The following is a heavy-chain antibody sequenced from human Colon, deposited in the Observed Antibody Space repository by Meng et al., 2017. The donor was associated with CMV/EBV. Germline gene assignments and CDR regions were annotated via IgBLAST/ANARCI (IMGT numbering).Heavy chain of an antibody. CDR2: ISFDGSNQ. CDR1: GFNFRSYS. J-gene: IGHJ4*02. CDR3: ARIHYDSWSGYYRDY. Sequence: GGSLRLSCAASGFNFRSYSMHWVRQAPGKGLEWVAHISFDGSNQYYADSMKGRFTISRDNSKNTLDLQIQSLRPEDTAVYYCARIHYDSWSGYYRDYWGQGALVTVSS. V-gene: IGHV3-30*04. D-gene: IGHD3-3*01.